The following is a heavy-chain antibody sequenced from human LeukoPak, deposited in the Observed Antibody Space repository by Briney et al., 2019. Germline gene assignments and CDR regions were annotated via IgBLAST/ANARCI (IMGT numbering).Heavy chain of an antibody. CDR3: AKDGSQTYYDSSHFDY. CDR2: ISGSGGST. D-gene: IGHD3-22*01. CDR1: GFTFSSYA. Sequence: GGSLRLSCAASGFTFSSYAMSWVRQAPGKGLEWVSAISGSGGSTYYADSVKGRFTISRDNSKNTLYLQMNSLKAEDTAVYYCAKDGSQTYYDSSHFDYWGQGTLVTVSS. V-gene: IGHV3-23*01. J-gene: IGHJ4*02.